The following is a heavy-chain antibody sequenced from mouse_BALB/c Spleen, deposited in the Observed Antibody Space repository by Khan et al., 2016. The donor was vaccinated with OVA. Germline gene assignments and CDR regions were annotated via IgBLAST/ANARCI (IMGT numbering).Heavy chain of an antibody. CDR2: IFPNNGDT. J-gene: IGHJ3*01. CDR3: ARHGYGGFAV. D-gene: IGHD2-2*01. V-gene: IGHV1-18*01. Sequence: VGLQQSGPELVKPGASVKIPCKASGYPFTDYSMAWVKQSHGRGLEWIGDIFPNNGDTVYNQKFKGKATLTVDKSSSTAFLELRSLTSGDTAVYYCARHGYGGFAVWGQGTLVTVSA. CDR1: GYPFTDYS.